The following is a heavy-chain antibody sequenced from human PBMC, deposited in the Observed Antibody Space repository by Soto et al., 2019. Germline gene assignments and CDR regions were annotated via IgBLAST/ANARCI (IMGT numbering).Heavy chain of an antibody. V-gene: IGHV3-53*02. CDR1: GFSVSDNF. Sequence: EVQLVETGGGLVQPRGSLRLSCTATGFSVSDNFVSWVRQAPGKGLEWVSIIYYGGTPYYADSVRGRFTISRDISENTIYLQMDSLRPDDTAVYYCATALRRGVPPVWGPGTRVTVS. J-gene: IGHJ4*02. CDR2: IYYGGTP. CDR3: ATALRRGVPPV. D-gene: IGHD2-8*02.